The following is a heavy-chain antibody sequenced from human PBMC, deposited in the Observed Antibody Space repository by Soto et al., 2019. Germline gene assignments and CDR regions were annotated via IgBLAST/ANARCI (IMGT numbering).Heavy chain of an antibody. CDR3: ARIKSHDYVWGSYRPFEY. D-gene: IGHD3-16*02. V-gene: IGHV4-34*01. Sequence: SETLPLSCTVSGGSISTGDCYWSWIRQPPGKGLELIGEINHSGNTNYNPSLKSRVTISVDTSKNQLSLKLSSVTDADTAVYYCARIKSHDYVWGSYRPFEYWGQGTLVTVSS. CDR1: GGSISTGDCY. CDR2: INHSGNT. J-gene: IGHJ4*02.